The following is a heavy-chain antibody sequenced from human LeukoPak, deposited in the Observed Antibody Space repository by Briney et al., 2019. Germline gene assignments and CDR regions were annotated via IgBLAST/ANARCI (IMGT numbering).Heavy chain of an antibody. J-gene: IGHJ3*02. D-gene: IGHD5-18*01. CDR3: AKFAAPQLRGEDAFDI. Sequence: PGRSLRLSCAASGFTFDDYAMHWVRQAPGKGLEWVSGISWNSGSIGYADSVKGRFTISRDNTKNSLYLQMNSLRAEDTALYYCAKFAAPQLRGEDAFDIWGQGTMVTVSS. CDR1: GFTFDDYA. V-gene: IGHV3-9*01. CDR2: ISWNSGSI.